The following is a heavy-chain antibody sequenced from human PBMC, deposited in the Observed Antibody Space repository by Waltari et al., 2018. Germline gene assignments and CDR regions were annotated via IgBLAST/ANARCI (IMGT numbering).Heavy chain of an antibody. D-gene: IGHD2-21*02. CDR2: SRSKANGETT. V-gene: IGHV3-49*03. CDR3: TRASSNIVVVTRHFDY. Sequence: EVQLVGSGGGLVQPGRSLRPSCTPSGFTFGDNGLNWFRQAPGKGLDWVGFSRSKANGETTDYAASVKGRFSISRDDSKTIAYLQMNILKVEDTAVYSCTRASSNIVVVTRHFDYWGQGTLVTVSS. J-gene: IGHJ4*02. CDR1: GFTFGDNG.